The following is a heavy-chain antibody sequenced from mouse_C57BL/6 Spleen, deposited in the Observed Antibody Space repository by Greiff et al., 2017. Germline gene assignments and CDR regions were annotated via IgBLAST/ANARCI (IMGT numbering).Heavy chain of an antibody. Sequence: EVMLVESGGGLVQPGGSLSLSCAASGFTFTDYYMSWVRQPPGKALEWLGFIRNKANGYTTEYSASVKGRFTISRDNSQRILYLQMNALRAEDSATYYCARYRAYYFDYWGQGTTLTVSS. CDR3: ARYRAYYFDY. J-gene: IGHJ2*01. V-gene: IGHV7-3*01. CDR1: GFTFTDYY. CDR2: IRNKANGYTT.